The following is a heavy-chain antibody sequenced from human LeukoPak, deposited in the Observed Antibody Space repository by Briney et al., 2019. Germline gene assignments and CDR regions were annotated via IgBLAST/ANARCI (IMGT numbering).Heavy chain of an antibody. CDR2: ISSSSSHI. J-gene: IGHJ1*01. Sequence: GGSLRLSCAASGFTFSSDSMNWVRQAPGKGPEWLSSISSSSSHIYYADSVKGRFTISRDNAKNSLYLQMNSLRAEDTAVYYCTSNPPGIARDGAEYFQHWGQGTLVTVSS. CDR1: GFTFSSDS. D-gene: IGHD6-13*01. V-gene: IGHV3-21*01. CDR3: TSNPPGIARDGAEYFQH.